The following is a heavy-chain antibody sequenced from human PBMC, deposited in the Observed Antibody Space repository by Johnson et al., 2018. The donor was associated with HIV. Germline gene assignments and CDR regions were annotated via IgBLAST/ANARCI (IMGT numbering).Heavy chain of an antibody. Sequence: QVQLVESGGGLIQPGGSLRLSCAASGFTFSSYGMHWVRQAPGKGLEWVAFIRYDGSNKYYADSVKGRFTISRDNSKNTLYLQMNSLRPEDTALYYCAKDRVVTNDAFDIWGQGTMVTVSS. J-gene: IGHJ3*02. CDR1: GFTFSSYG. CDR2: IRYDGSNK. CDR3: AKDRVVTNDAFDI. D-gene: IGHD2-21*02. V-gene: IGHV3-30*02.